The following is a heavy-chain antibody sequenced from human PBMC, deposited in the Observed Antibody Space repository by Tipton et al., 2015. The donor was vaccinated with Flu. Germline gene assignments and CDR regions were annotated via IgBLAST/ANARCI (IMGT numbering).Heavy chain of an antibody. CDR2: MSYDGAVT. V-gene: IGHV3-30*04. CDR3: ARDSRFEVLAGLQHYNGLDI. CDR1: RFTLSSYA. Sequence: SLRLSCEASRFTLSSYAMHWFRQAPGKGLEWVAVMSYDGAVTYYADSVKGRFTISRDNSKNTLSLQMNRLRAEDTGVYYCARDSRFEVLAGLQHYNGLDIWGQGTIVTVSS. D-gene: IGHD3-9*01. J-gene: IGHJ6*02.